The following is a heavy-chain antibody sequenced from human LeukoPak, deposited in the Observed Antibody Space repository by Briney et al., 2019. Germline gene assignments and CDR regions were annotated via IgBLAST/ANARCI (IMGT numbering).Heavy chain of an antibody. CDR3: ARILDSAWGELGY. D-gene: IGHD6-19*01. J-gene: IGHJ4*02. CDR1: GFSFSSYG. CDR2: IRSDGSNK. Sequence: GGSLTLSCAGSGFSFSSYGMHWVGQAPGKGLDWMAFIRSDGSNKYYADSVKGRFTISRDNSKNTLYLQMNSLRAEDTAVYYCARILDSAWGELGYWGQGTLVTVSS. V-gene: IGHV3-30*02.